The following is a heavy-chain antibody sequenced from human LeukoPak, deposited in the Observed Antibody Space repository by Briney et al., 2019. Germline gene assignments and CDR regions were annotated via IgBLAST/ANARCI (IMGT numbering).Heavy chain of an antibody. CDR1: GGSITNFY. CDR3: ARLSRLTLIRGVTGYHSLDV. CDR2: IYYSGST. V-gene: IGHV4-59*01. J-gene: IGHJ6*04. D-gene: IGHD3-10*01. Sequence: PSETLSLTCTVSGGSITNFYWSWIRQPPAGGLQYIGYIYYSGSTNYNPSLKSRVTISVDTSKNQFSLKLNSVSAADTAVYFCARLSRLTLIRGVTGYHSLDVWGKGTKVTVSS.